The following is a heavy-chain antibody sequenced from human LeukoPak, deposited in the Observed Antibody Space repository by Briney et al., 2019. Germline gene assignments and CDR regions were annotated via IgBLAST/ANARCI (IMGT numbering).Heavy chain of an antibody. Sequence: PGGSLRLSCAVSGFTFSNYAMNWVRQAPGKGLEWVSVISTGGGITYYADSVRGRFTISRDNSKNTLYLQLNSLRAEDTAVYYCARETSGNKDLVVVPTTIRYGMDVWGQGTTVSVSS. D-gene: IGHD2-2*01. J-gene: IGHJ6*02. CDR3: ARETSGNKDLVVVPTTIRYGMDV. V-gene: IGHV3-23*01. CDR1: GFTFSNYA. CDR2: ISTGGGIT.